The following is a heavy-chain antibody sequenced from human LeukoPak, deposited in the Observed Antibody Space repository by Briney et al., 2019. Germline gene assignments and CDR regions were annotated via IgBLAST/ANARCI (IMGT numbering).Heavy chain of an antibody. CDR1: GFTFNSYS. D-gene: IGHD6-19*01. V-gene: IGHV3-48*01. CDR2: ISSGGFTI. J-gene: IGHJ6*02. Sequence: GGSLRLSCAASGFTFNSYSMNWVRQAPGKGLEWVSYISSGGFTIYYADSVKGRFTISRDNAKNSLYLQMNSLGAEDTAVFYCARDIAVATGYYYHYGMDVWGQGTTVTVSS. CDR3: ARDIAVATGYYYHYGMDV.